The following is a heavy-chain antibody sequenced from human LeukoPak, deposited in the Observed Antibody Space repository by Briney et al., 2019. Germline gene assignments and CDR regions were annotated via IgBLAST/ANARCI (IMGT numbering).Heavy chain of an antibody. D-gene: IGHD6-13*01. CDR3: ARDWGSSSWSSDY. Sequence: GGSLRLSCAVSGFDFSTHSMNWVRQAPGKGLEWVAVISYDGSNKYYADSVKGRFTISRDNSKNTLYLQMNSLRAEDTAVYYCARDWGSSSWSSDYWGQGTLVTVSS. CDR1: GFDFSTHS. V-gene: IGHV3-30-3*01. CDR2: ISYDGSNK. J-gene: IGHJ4*02.